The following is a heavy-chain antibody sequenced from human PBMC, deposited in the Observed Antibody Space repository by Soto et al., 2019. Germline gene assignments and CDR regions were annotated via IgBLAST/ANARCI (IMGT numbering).Heavy chain of an antibody. V-gene: IGHV3-30*18. Sequence: VGSLRLSCAASGFTFSSYGMHWVRQAPGKGLEWVAVISYDGSNKYYADSVKGRFTISRDNSKNTLYLQMNSLRAEDTAVYYCAKDRGSSGWYGFDYWGQGTLVTVSS. CDR2: ISYDGSNK. CDR3: AKDRGSSGWYGFDY. CDR1: GFTFSSYG. D-gene: IGHD6-19*01. J-gene: IGHJ4*02.